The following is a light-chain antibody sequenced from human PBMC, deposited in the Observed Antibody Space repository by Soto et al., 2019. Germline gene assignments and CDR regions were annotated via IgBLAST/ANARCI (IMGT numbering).Light chain of an antibody. CDR2: AAS. J-gene: IGKJ1*01. Sequence: DIQLTQSPSFLSASVGDRVTIACRASQGMSGYLAWYQQKPGKAPKLLIYAASTLQTGVPSRFSGSGSGPEFTLTISSLQPEDFATYYCQQLNSYGWTFGQGTKVEIK. CDR1: QGMSGY. V-gene: IGKV1-9*01. CDR3: QQLNSYGWT.